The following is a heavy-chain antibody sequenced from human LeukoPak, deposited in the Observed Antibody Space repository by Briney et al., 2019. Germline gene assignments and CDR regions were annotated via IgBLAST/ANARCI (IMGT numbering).Heavy chain of an antibody. CDR1: GFTFSSYG. V-gene: IGHV3-30*18. D-gene: IGHD5-24*01. J-gene: IGHJ4*02. CDR3: AKGGGYNQPFDY. CDR2: ISYDGSNK. Sequence: PGGSLRLSCAASGFTFSSYGMHWVRQAPGKGLEWVAVISYDGSNKYYADSVKGRFTISRDNSKNTLYLQMNSLRAEDTAVYYCAKGGGYNQPFDYWGQGTLVTVSS.